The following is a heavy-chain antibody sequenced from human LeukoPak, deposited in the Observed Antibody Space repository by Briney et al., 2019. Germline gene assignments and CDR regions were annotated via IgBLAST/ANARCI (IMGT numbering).Heavy chain of an antibody. J-gene: IGHJ4*02. D-gene: IGHD3-10*01. CDR2: INHSGST. CDR3: ARGPFD. CDR1: GGSFSGYY. Sequence: SDTLSLTCAVYGGSFSGYYWSWIRQLPGKGLEWIGEINHSGSTNYNPSLKSRVTISVDTSKNQFSLKLSSVTAADTAVYYCARGPFDWGQGTLVTVSS. V-gene: IGHV4-34*01.